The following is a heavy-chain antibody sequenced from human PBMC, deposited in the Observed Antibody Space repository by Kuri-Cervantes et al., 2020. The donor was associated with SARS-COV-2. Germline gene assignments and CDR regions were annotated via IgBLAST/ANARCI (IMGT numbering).Heavy chain of an antibody. CDR3: ARAQYSSSWSEGYYYYMDV. V-gene: IGHV4-34*01. D-gene: IGHD6-13*01. J-gene: IGHJ6*03. Sequence: SETLSLTCAVYGGSFSGHYWSWIRQPPGKGLEWIGEINHSGSTNYNPSLKSRVTISVDTSKNQFSLKLSSVTAADTAVYYCARAQYSSSWSEGYYYYMDVWGKGTTVTVSS. CDR1: GGSFSGHY. CDR2: INHSGST.